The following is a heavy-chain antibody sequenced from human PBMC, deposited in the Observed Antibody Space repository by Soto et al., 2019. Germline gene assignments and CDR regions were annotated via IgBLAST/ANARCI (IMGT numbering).Heavy chain of an antibody. Sequence: SETLSLTCTVSGGSISSGGYYWSWIRQHPRKGLEWIGYIYCSGSTYYNPSLKSRVTISVDTSQKQFSLKLSYVTAADTAVYYCARAPGYCSSGRCYAQGGDYYYYYGMDVWGQGTTVTVSS. D-gene: IGHD2-15*01. CDR2: IYCSGST. CDR1: GGSISSGGYY. J-gene: IGHJ6*02. CDR3: ARAPGYCSSGRCYAQGGDYYYYYGMDV. V-gene: IGHV4-31*03.